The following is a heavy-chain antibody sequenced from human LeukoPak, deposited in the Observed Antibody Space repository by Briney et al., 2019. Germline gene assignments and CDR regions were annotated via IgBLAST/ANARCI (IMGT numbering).Heavy chain of an antibody. CDR3: ARGRIQLWYNYYYYYMDV. CDR1: GGSISSGSYY. V-gene: IGHV4-39*07. J-gene: IGHJ6*03. CDR2: INHSGST. D-gene: IGHD5-18*01. Sequence: PSQTLSLTCTVSGGSISSGSYYWSWIRQPPGKGLEWIGEINHSGSTNYNPSLKSRVTISVDTSKNQFSLKLSSVTAADTAVYYCARGRIQLWYNYYYYYMDVWGKGTTVTVSS.